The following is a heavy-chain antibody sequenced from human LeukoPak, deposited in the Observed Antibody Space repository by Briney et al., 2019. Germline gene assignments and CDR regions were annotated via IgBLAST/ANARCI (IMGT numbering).Heavy chain of an antibody. Sequence: SETLSLTCTVSGGSISSSSYYWSWIRQTPGKGLEWIGYIYYSGSTNYNPSLKSRVTISVDTSKNQFSLKLSSVTAADTAVYYCATTSRLGYYYDSSGYSRAFDIWGQGTMVTVSS. CDR2: IYYSGST. CDR1: GGSISSSSYY. D-gene: IGHD3-22*01. CDR3: ATTSRLGYYYDSSGYSRAFDI. J-gene: IGHJ3*02. V-gene: IGHV4-61*01.